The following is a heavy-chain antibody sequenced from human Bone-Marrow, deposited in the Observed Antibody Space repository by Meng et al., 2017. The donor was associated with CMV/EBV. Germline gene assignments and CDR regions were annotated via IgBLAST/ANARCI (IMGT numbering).Heavy chain of an antibody. CDR2: LNPYSGAT. Sequence: ASVKVSCKASGFTLSAYYMHWVRQAPGQGPEWMGWLNPYSGATKYAQKFPGRVTMTGDTSISTAYLDLSWLGSDDTAVYYCVRGIGDFWSNYNDAFDVWGEGTMVTVSS. J-gene: IGHJ3*01. V-gene: IGHV1-2*02. CDR1: GFTLSAYY. D-gene: IGHD3-3*01. CDR3: VRGIGDFWSNYNDAFDV.